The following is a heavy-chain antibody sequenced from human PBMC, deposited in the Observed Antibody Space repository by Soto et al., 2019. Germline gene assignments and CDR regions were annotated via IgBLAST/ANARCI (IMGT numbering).Heavy chain of an antibody. J-gene: IGHJ4*02. CDR3: ASLLYYDSSGFYHSFDY. CDR2: IYYSGST. V-gene: IGHV4-39*01. D-gene: IGHD3-22*01. Sequence: SSETLSLTCTVSGGSISSSSYYWAWIRQPPGKGLEWIGTIYYSGSTYYNPSLKSRVTISVDTSKSQFSLKLSSVTAADTALYYCASLLYYDSSGFYHSFDYWGQGTLVTVSS. CDR1: GGSISSSSYY.